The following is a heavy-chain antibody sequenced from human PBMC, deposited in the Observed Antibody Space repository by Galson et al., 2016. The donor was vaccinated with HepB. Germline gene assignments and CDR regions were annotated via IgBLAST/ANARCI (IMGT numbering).Heavy chain of an antibody. V-gene: IGHV1-18*01. Sequence: SVKVSCKASGYTFTSYGISWVRQAPGQGLEWMGWISTYDGDTNYAQNLQGRATMTTDTSTTTAYMELRGLRSDDTAMYYCARDWYCSAGSCYDAFDIWGQGTMVTVSS. CDR2: ISTYDGDT. J-gene: IGHJ3*02. CDR3: ARDWYCSAGSCYDAFDI. CDR1: GYTFTSYG. D-gene: IGHD2-15*01.